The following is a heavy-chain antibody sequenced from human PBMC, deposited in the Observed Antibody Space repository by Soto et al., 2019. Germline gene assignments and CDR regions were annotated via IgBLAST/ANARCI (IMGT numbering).Heavy chain of an antibody. CDR2: ISSSSSYI. CDR1: GFTFSSYS. V-gene: IGHV3-21*01. Sequence: GGSLRLSCAASGFTFSSYSMNWVRQAPGKGLEWVSSISSSSSYIYYADSVKGRFTISRDNAKNSLYLQMNSLRAEDTAVYYCARDISGSHSVYNYYYGMDVWGQGTTVTVSS. D-gene: IGHD3-10*01. J-gene: IGHJ6*02. CDR3: ARDISGSHSVYNYYYGMDV.